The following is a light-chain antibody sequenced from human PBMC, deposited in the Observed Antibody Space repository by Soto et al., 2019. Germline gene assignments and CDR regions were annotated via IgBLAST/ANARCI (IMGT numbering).Light chain of an antibody. Sequence: VMTQSPATLSVSPGDTATLSCRASQSLGSNLGWYQQKPGQAPRLLIFAASTRATGVPARFSGSGSATEFSLTISSLQSEDFAGYFCQKYGSSPTFGGGTKVDIK. CDR1: QSLGSN. CDR2: AAS. CDR3: QKYGSSPT. V-gene: IGKV3-15*01. J-gene: IGKJ4*01.